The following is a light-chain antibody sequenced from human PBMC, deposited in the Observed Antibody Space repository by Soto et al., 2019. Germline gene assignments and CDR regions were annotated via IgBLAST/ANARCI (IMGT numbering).Light chain of an antibody. CDR2: VNSDGSH. CDR3: QTWGTGIQV. V-gene: IGLV4-69*01. Sequence: QSVLTQSPSASASLGASVKLTCTLSSGHSSYAIAWRQQQPGKGPRYLMKVNSDGSHNKGDGIPDRFSGSSSGAERSLTISSLQSEDEADYYCQTWGTGIQVFGGGTKLTVL. CDR1: SGHSSYA. J-gene: IGLJ2*01.